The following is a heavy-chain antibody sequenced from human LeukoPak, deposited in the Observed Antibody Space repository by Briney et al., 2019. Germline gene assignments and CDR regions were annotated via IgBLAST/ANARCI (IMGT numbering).Heavy chain of an antibody. CDR2: ISSSGDTI. CDR1: GFAFSSYE. Sequence: PGGSLRLSCADSGFAFSSYEMNWVRQAPGKGLEWVSYISSSGDTIYYADSVKGRFTISRDNAKNSLYLQMNSLRAEDTGLYCCARDRRLTFGGVIVPFDYWGQGTLVTVSS. V-gene: IGHV3-48*03. CDR3: ARDRRLTFGGVIVPFDY. D-gene: IGHD3-16*02. J-gene: IGHJ4*02.